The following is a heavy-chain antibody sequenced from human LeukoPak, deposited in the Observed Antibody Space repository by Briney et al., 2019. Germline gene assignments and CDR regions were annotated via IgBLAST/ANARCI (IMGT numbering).Heavy chain of an antibody. V-gene: IGHV4-59*01. CDR2: IYYSGST. D-gene: IGHD4-23*01. CDR1: GGSISSYY. Sequence: SETLSLTCTVSGGSISSYYWSWIRQPPGKGLEWIGYIYYSGSTNYNPSLKSRVTISVDTSKNQFSLKLSSVTAADTAVYYCASEGVTGDANHWGQGTLVTVSS. CDR3: ASEGVTGDANH. J-gene: IGHJ5*02.